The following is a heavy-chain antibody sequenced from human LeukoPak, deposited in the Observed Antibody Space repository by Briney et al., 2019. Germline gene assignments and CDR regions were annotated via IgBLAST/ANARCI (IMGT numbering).Heavy chain of an antibody. D-gene: IGHD2-8*02. J-gene: IGHJ4*02. CDR2: IKQDGSEK. CDR3: VRWGAWSSFDY. Sequence: GGSLRLSCVGSGFIFSGYWMSWVRQAPGKGLEWVANIKQDGSEKYYADSVRGRFNISRENTKNSLSLQMNSMTVDDTAVYYCVRWGAWSSFDYWGQGTPVTVST. CDR1: GFIFSGYW. V-gene: IGHV3-7*03.